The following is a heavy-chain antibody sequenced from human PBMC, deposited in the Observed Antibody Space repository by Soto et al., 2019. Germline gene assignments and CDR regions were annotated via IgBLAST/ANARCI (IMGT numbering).Heavy chain of an antibody. Sequence: EVQLVESGGGLVKPGGSLRLSCAASGFTFSYAWMNWVRQAPGKGLEWVGRIKSKTDGGTTDYAAPVKGRFTISRDDSKNTLYLHMNSLKTEDTAVYYRTTGYCTGGSRYTGDFDIWGQGTMVTVST. D-gene: IGHD2-15*01. CDR1: GFTFSYAW. V-gene: IGHV3-15*07. CDR2: IKSKTDGGTT. CDR3: TTGYCTGGSRYTGDFDI. J-gene: IGHJ3*02.